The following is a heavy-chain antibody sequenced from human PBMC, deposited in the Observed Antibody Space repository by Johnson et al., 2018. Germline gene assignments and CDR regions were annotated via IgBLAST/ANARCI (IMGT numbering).Heavy chain of an antibody. V-gene: IGHV5-51*01. CDR3: ARSRYCSGGSCYQYYYYGMDV. CDR2: IYPGDSDT. D-gene: IGHD2-15*01. CDR1: GYSFTSYW. J-gene: IGHJ6*02. Sequence: VQLVQSGAEVKKPGESLKISCKGSGYSFTSYWIGWVRQMPGKGLEWMGIIYPGDSDTRYSPSFQGQVTLSADKSISPPYLQWSSLKASDTAMYYCARSRYCSGGSCYQYYYYGMDVWGQGTTVTFSS.